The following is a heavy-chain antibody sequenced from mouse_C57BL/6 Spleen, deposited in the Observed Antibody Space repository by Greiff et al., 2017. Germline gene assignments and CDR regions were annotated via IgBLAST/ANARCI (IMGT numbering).Heavy chain of an antibody. Sequence: QVQLQQSGAELVMPGASVKLSCKASGYTFTSYWMHWVKQRPGQGLEWIGEIDPSDSYTNYNQKFKGKSTLTVDKSSSTAYMQLSSLTSEDSAVYYCARSSSQFSWFAYWGQGTLVTVSA. CDR1: GYTFTSYW. CDR2: IDPSDSYT. CDR3: ARSSSQFSWFAY. J-gene: IGHJ3*01. D-gene: IGHD1-1*01. V-gene: IGHV1-69*01.